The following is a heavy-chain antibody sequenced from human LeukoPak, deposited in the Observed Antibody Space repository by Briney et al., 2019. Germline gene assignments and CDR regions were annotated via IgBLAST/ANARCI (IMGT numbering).Heavy chain of an antibody. CDR2: INQDGSDM. CDR3: ARIGNNPRITIFGVAHLDYYYYGMDV. J-gene: IGHJ6*02. D-gene: IGHD3-3*01. CDR1: GFIFNTFW. Sequence: GGSLRLSCAASGFIFNTFWMNWVRLTPGKGLEWVAKINQDGSDMYYVDSVKGRFFVSRDNARNLVYLQMNSLRAEDTAVYYCARIGNNPRITIFGVAHLDYYYYGMDVWGQGTTVTVPS. V-gene: IGHV3-7*03.